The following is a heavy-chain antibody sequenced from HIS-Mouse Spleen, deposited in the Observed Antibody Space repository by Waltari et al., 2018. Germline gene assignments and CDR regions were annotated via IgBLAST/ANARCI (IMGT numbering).Heavy chain of an antibody. CDR1: GFPVSSNS. CDR3: ARDRSGSYYFDY. Sequence: EVQLVESGGGLVQPGGSLRLSCAASGFPVSSNSLRWVRQAPGKGLEWVSVIYSGGSTYYADSVKGRFTISRDNSKNTLYLQMNSLRAEDTAVYYCARDRSGSYYFDYWGQGTLVTVSS. CDR2: IYSGGST. V-gene: IGHV3-66*01. J-gene: IGHJ4*02. D-gene: IGHD1-26*01.